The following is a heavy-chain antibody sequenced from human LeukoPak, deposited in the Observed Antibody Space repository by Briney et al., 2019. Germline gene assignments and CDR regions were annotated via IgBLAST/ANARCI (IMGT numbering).Heavy chain of an antibody. Sequence: SETLSLTCAVYGGSFSGYYWRWIRQPPGKGLEWIGEINHSGSTNYNPSLKSRVTISVDTSKNQFSLKLSSVTAADTAVYYCARVGYGSGSYSRYYYYGMDVWGQGTTVTVSS. J-gene: IGHJ6*02. V-gene: IGHV4-34*01. CDR2: INHSGST. D-gene: IGHD3-10*01. CDR3: ARVGYGSGSYSRYYYYGMDV. CDR1: GGSFSGYY.